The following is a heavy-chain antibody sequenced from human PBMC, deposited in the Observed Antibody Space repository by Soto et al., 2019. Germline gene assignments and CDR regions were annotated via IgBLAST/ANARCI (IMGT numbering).Heavy chain of an antibody. Sequence: GGSLRLSCAASGFTFSSYGMHWVRQAPGKGLEWVAVISYDGSNKYYADSVKGRFTISRDNSKNTLYLQMNSLRAEDTAVYYCAKDQRTPQNYYYYYMDVWGKGTTVTVSS. CDR2: ISYDGSNK. V-gene: IGHV3-30*18. CDR3: AKDQRTPQNYYYYYMDV. CDR1: GFTFSSYG. J-gene: IGHJ6*03.